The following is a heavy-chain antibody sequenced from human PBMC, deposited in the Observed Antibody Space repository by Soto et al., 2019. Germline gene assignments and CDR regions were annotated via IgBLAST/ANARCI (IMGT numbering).Heavy chain of an antibody. D-gene: IGHD2-2*01. CDR2: INPSGGST. Sequence: ASVKVSCKASGYTFTSNYMHWVRQTPGQGLEWMGIINPSGGSTSYAQKFQGRVTMTRDTSTSTVYMELSSLRSEDTAVYYCARDPNCSSTSCPLLFDYWGQGTLVTVS. CDR3: ARDPNCSSTSCPLLFDY. V-gene: IGHV1-46*03. J-gene: IGHJ4*02. CDR1: GYTFTSNY.